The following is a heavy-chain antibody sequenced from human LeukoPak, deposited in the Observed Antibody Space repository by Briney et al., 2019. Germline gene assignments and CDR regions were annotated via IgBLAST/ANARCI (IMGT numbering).Heavy chain of an antibody. V-gene: IGHV1-69*01. D-gene: IGHD2-21*02. J-gene: IGHJ5*02. CDR2: IIPIFGTA. CDR3: ARDFHRGDYGRYWFDP. CDR1: GGTFSSYA. Sequence: SVKVSCKASGGTFSSYAISWVRQAPGQGLEWMGGIIPIFGTANYAQKFQGRGTITADESTSTAYMELSSLRSEDTAVYYCARDFHRGDYGRYWFDPWGQGTLVTVSS.